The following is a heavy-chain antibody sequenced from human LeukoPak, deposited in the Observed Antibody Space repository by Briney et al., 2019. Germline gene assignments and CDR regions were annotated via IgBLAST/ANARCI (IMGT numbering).Heavy chain of an antibody. J-gene: IGHJ6*03. CDR1: GYTFTGYY. CDR2: INPNSGGT. CDR3: ARGQGWDWNEQDYMDV. Sequence: ASVKVSCKASGYTFTGYYMHWVRQAPGQELEWMGWINPNSGGTNYAQKFQGRVTMTRDTSISTAYMELSRLRSDDTAVYYCARGQGWDWNEQDYMDVWGKGTTVTVSS. V-gene: IGHV1-2*02. D-gene: IGHD1-1*01.